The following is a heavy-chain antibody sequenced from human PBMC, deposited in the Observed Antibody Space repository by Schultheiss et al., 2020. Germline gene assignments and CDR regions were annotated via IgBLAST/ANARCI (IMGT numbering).Heavy chain of an antibody. CDR2: ISSSGSTI. Sequence: GGSLRLSCAASGFTFSSYEMNWVRQAPGKGLEWVSYISSSGSTIYYADSVKGRFTISRDNAKNSLYLQMNSLRAEDTAVYYCASEAKIFGVFLDDYWGQGTLVTV. CDR1: GFTFSSYE. V-gene: IGHV3-48*03. CDR3: ASEAKIFGVFLDDY. J-gene: IGHJ4*02. D-gene: IGHD3-3*01.